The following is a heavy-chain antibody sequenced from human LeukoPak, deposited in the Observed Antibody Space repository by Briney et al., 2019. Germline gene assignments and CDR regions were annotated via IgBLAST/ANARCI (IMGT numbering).Heavy chain of an antibody. CDR3: ARGVPNGIDYFDY. CDR1: GFTFSSYW. CDR2: IKEDGSEK. J-gene: IGHJ4*02. Sequence: GGSLRLSCAASGFTFSSYWMSWVRQAPGKGLEWVANIKEDGSEKFYVDSVKGRFSMPRDNARNSLYLQMNSLRAEDTAVYYCARGVPNGIDYFDYWGQGTLVTVSS. V-gene: IGHV3-7*01. D-gene: IGHD1-1*01.